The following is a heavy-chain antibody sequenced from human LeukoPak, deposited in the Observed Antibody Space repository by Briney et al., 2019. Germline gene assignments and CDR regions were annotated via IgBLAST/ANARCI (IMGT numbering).Heavy chain of an antibody. Sequence: SETLSLTCTVSGGSISSYYWSWIRQPPGKGLEWIGYIFCSGSTNYNPSLKSRLTISVDTSKNQFSLKLSSVTAADTAVYYCARHPPTHPFDIWGQGTMVTVCS. CDR3: ARHPPTHPFDI. V-gene: IGHV4-59*08. J-gene: IGHJ3*02. CDR2: IFCSGST. CDR1: GGSISSYY. D-gene: IGHD1-1*01.